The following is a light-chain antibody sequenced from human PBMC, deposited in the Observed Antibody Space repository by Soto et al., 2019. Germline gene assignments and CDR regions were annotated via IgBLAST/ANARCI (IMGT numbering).Light chain of an antibody. J-gene: IGKJ5*01. CDR1: QSISSA. Sequence: EIVLTQSPATLSLSPGERATLSCRASQSISSALAWYQQKRGQAPRLLIHDASSRATGIPARFSGSGSGTDFTLTISSLEPEDFAVYYCQQRNNNWPPSITFSQVTRLEIK. CDR3: QQRNNNWPPSIT. V-gene: IGKV3-11*01. CDR2: DAS.